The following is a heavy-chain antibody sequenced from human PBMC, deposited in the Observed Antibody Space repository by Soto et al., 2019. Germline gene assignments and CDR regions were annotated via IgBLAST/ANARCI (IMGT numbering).Heavy chain of an antibody. J-gene: IGHJ5*02. CDR2: IWYDGSNK. V-gene: IGHV3-33*01. CDR3: ARGAGTGNWFDP. Sequence: QVQLVESGGGVVQPGRSLRLSCAASGFTFSSYGMHWVRQAPGKGLEWVAVIWYDGSNKYYADSVKGRFTISRDNSKNTLYLKMNSLRTEDTAVYDCARGAGTGNWFDPWGQGTLVTVSS. D-gene: IGHD7-27*01. CDR1: GFTFSSYG.